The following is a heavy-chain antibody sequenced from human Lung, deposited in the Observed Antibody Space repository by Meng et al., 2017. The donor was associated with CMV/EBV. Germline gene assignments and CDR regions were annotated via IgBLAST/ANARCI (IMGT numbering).Heavy chain of an antibody. J-gene: IGHJ6*02. D-gene: IGHD2-2*01. V-gene: IGHV1-18*01. Sequence: ASVKVSCQASGYTFTSYGISWVRQAPGQGLEWMGWISAYNGNTNYAQKLQGRVTMTTDTSTSTAYMELRSLRSDDTAVYYCARDRTPDIVVPHYYYYGMDVWGQGTTVTVSS. CDR2: ISAYNGNT. CDR3: ARDRTPDIVVPHYYYYGMDV. CDR1: GYTFTSYG.